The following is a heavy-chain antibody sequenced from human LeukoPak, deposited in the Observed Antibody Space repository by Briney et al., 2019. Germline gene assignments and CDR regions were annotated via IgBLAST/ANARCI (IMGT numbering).Heavy chain of an antibody. CDR2: ISSDNSTI. CDR3: AKDSGIAAAGVDY. V-gene: IGHV3-48*04. Sequence: GGSLRLSCAASGFTFSSYSMNWVREAPGKGMEWVSYISSDNSTIYYTDSVKGRFTISRDNAKNSLSLQMNSLRAEDTAVYYCAKDSGIAAAGVDYWGQGTLVTVSS. J-gene: IGHJ4*02. D-gene: IGHD6-13*01. CDR1: GFTFSSYS.